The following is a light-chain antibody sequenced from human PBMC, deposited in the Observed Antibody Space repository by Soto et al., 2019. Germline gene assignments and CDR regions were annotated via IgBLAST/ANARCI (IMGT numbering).Light chain of an antibody. CDR1: QSLSTN. V-gene: IGKV3-15*01. J-gene: IGKJ1*01. Sequence: EIVMPQSPATLSVSPGERATLSCRASQSLSTNLAWYQQRPGQAPRLVIYAASTRATGIPARFSGSGSGTEFTLTISSLQSEDFAVYYCQHYNHWPPWTFGQGTTVEIK. CDR2: AAS. CDR3: QHYNHWPPWT.